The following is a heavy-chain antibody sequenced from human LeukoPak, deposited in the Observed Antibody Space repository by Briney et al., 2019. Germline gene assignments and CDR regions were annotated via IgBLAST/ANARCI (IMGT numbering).Heavy chain of an antibody. Sequence: GASVKVSCKVSGYTLSELSIHWVRQATGQGLEWMGWMSPNSGKTGYAQKFQGRVTMTRDTSIDTAYMELSSLRSEDTAVYYCATMPLAAARKPNYYYYYMDVWGKGTTVTVSS. CDR2: MSPNSGKT. J-gene: IGHJ6*03. CDR3: ATMPLAAARKPNYYYYYMDV. D-gene: IGHD6-13*01. V-gene: IGHV1-8*01. CDR1: GYTLSELS.